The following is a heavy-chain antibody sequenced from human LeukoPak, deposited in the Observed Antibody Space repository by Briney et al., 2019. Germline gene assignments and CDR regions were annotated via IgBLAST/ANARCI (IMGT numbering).Heavy chain of an antibody. D-gene: IGHD4-17*01. CDR2: ISGSGGST. V-gene: IGHV3-23*01. J-gene: IGHJ4*02. Sequence: GGSLRLSCAASGFTFSSYAMSWVRQAPGKGLEWVSAISGSGGSTYYADSVKGRFTISRDNSKNTLYLQMNSLRAEDTAVYYCAKVDGYDWKYGDYAYYFDYWGQGTLVTVSS. CDR1: GFTFSSYA. CDR3: AKVDGYDWKYGDYAYYFDY.